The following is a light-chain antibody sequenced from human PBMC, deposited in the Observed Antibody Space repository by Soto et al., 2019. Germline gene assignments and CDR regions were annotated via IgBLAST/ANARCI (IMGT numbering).Light chain of an antibody. CDR2: LNSDGSH. J-gene: IGLJ2*01. V-gene: IGLV4-69*01. CDR3: QTWGTGIQV. Sequence: QPVLTQSPSASASLGASVKLTCTLSSGHSSYAIAWHQQRPEKGPRYLMKLNSDGSHSKGDGIPDRFSGSSPGAERYLTISSLQSEDEADYYCQTWGTGIQVFGGGTKLTVL. CDR1: SGHSSYA.